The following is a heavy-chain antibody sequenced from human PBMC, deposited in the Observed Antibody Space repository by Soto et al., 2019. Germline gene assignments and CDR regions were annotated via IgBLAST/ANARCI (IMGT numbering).Heavy chain of an antibody. Sequence: PGGALRLSCAASVFTFSNAWMGGVRQGPGKGLEWVGRIKSKTDGGTTDYAAPVKGRFTISRDDSKNTLYLQMNSLKTEDTAVYYCTTEGHCSSTSCHPYYYYGMDVWGQGTTVTVSS. CDR3: TTEGHCSSTSCHPYYYYGMDV. D-gene: IGHD2-2*01. CDR1: VFTFSNAW. J-gene: IGHJ6*02. V-gene: IGHV3-15*01. CDR2: IKSKTDGGTT.